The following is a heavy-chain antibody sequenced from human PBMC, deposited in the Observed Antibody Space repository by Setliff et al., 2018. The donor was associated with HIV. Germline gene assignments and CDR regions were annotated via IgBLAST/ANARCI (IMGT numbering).Heavy chain of an antibody. J-gene: IGHJ5*02. Sequence: SQTLSLTCAVYGESFSGYYWTWIRQSPRKGLEWIGDINPSGNTNYNPSLKSRLTISGDTSKNQFSLNLSSVTAADTAVYYCARSGPNKWIHLYHWAQGALVTVSS. D-gene: IGHD5-18*01. CDR1: GESFSGYY. V-gene: IGHV4-34*01. CDR2: INPSGNT. CDR3: ARSGPNKWIHLYH.